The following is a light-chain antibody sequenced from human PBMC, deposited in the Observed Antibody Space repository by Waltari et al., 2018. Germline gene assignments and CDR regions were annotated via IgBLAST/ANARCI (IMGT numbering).Light chain of an antibody. Sequence: EIVLTQSPATLSVSPGERATLSCWASQSIRSTLAWYQQKPSQAPRLLIYDASTRATGIPVRFSGSGSGTYFTLTISSLQSEDFAVYYCQQYTNWPLTFGGGTKVEI. J-gene: IGKJ4*01. V-gene: IGKV3D-15*01. CDR3: QQYTNWPLT. CDR2: DAS. CDR1: QSIRST.